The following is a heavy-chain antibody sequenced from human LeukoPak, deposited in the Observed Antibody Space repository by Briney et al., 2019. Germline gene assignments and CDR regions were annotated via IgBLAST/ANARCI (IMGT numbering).Heavy chain of an antibody. CDR3: ARASRWGGLWLGY. CDR2: IRDSGTT. Sequence: SQTHALNCTFSGSSIGKGRRDDIGSRRYPKKNLEWIGYIRDSGTTYYNPSLKSRVTISLGTSKNQFSLNLSSVTAADTAVYYCARASRWGGLWLGYWGKGNLVTVYS. V-gene: IGHV4-31*03. CDR1: GSSIGKGRRD. J-gene: IGHJ4*02. D-gene: IGHD3-16*01.